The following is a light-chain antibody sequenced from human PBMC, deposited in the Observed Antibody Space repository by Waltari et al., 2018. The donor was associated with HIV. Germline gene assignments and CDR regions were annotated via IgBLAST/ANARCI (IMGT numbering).Light chain of an antibody. V-gene: IGLV1-44*01. CDR1: SSNIGSNI. CDR2: SNN. CDR3: AAWDYSLNGWV. J-gene: IGLJ3*02. Sequence: QSVLTQPPSASGTPGQRVTISCSGSSSNIGSNIVNWYQQLPGTAPKLLIYSNNQRPSGVPDRFAGSKSGTSASLAISGLQSEDGADYYCAAWDYSLNGWVFGGGTKLTVL.